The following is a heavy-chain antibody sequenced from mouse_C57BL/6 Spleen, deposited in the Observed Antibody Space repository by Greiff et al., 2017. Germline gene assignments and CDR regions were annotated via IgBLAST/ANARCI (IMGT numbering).Heavy chain of an antibody. V-gene: IGHV1-80*01. CDR2: IYPGDGDT. D-gene: IGHD3-2*02. CDR1: GYAFSSYW. J-gene: IGHJ2*01. CDR3: ARSSSGYDYFDY. Sequence: QVQLQQSGAELVKPGASVKISCKASGYAFSSYWMNWVKQRPGKGLEWIGQIYPGDGDTNYNGKFKGKATLTADKSSSTAYMQLSSLTSEDSAVYFCARSSSGYDYFDYWGQGTTLTVSS.